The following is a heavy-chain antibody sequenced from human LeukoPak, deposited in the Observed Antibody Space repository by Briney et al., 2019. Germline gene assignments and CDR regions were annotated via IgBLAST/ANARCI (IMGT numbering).Heavy chain of an antibody. V-gene: IGHV4-4*07. CDR2: IYTSGST. CDR1: GGSISSYY. CDR3: ARDSERYYDSSGYNFDY. D-gene: IGHD3-22*01. Sequence: SETLSLTCTVSGGSISSYYWSWIRQPAGKGLEWIGRIYTSGSTNYNPSLKSRVTMSVDTSKNQFSLKLSSVTAADTAVYYCARDSERYYDSSGYNFDYWGQGTLVTVSS. J-gene: IGHJ4*02.